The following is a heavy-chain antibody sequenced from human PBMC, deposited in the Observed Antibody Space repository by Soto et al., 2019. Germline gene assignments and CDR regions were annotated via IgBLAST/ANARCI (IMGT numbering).Heavy chain of an antibody. D-gene: IGHD3-10*01. J-gene: IGHJ4*02. CDR2: IYYSGST. CDR3: AVKKGVYYFDY. CDR1: GGSISSSSYY. V-gene: IGHV4-39*01. Sequence: QLQLQESGPGLVKPSETLSLTCTVSGGSISSSSYYWGWIRQPPGKGLEWIGSIYYSGSTYYNPSLKSRVTISVDTSKNQFSLKLSSVTAADTAVYYCAVKKGVYYFDYWGQGTLVTVSS.